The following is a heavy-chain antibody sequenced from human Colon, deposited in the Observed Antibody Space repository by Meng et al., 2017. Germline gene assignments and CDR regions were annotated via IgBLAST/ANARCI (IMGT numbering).Heavy chain of an antibody. CDR3: AGGPWELDY. CDR2: IDYSRSI. Sequence: QLPLSDGALGLGGRHAPPALPCTVSVGSGSSGSHYWSWIRQPPGKGLEWIGYIDYSRSINYYPSLKSRVTMSVDTSKNQFSLNLSSVTAADTAGYYCAGGPWELDYWGQGTLVTVSS. J-gene: IGHJ4*02. D-gene: IGHD1-26*01. CDR1: VGSGSSGSHY. V-gene: IGHV4-61*01.